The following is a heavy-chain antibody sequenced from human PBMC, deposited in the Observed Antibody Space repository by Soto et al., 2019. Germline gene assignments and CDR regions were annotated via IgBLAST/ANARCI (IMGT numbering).Heavy chain of an antibody. D-gene: IGHD5-18*01. CDR3: ARTSMQSRGYSYGHGGMDV. Sequence: GESLKISXKGSGYSFTSYWISWVRQMPGKGLEWMGRIDPSDSYTNYSPSFQGHVTISADKSISTAYLQWSSLKASDTAMYYCARTSMQSRGYSYGHGGMDVWGQGTTVTVSS. CDR2: IDPSDSYT. CDR1: GYSFTSYW. J-gene: IGHJ6*02. V-gene: IGHV5-10-1*01.